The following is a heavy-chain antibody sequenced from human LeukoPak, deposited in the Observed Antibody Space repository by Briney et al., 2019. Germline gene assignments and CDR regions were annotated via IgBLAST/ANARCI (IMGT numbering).Heavy chain of an antibody. D-gene: IGHD3-22*01. CDR2: ISSSSSFR. CDR1: GFTFSSYS. J-gene: IGHJ4*02. Sequence: PGGSLRLSCAASGFTFSSYSMNWARQAPGKGLEWVSSISSSSSFRYYADSVKGRFTISRDNAKNSLYLQMNSLRDEDTAVYYCARESSGYFYWGQGTLVTVSS. CDR3: ARESSGYFY. V-gene: IGHV3-21*01.